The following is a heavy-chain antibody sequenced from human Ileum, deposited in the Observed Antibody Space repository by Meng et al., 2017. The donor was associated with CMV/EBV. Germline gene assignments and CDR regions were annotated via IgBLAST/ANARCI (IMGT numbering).Heavy chain of an antibody. CDR3: ARGVNYYPISGYKYYDQ. J-gene: IGHJ4*02. D-gene: IGHD3-22*01. Sequence: QGQRVQSGGEVKKPGASVKVSCKASGYTFTSYGISWVRQAPGQGLEWMGWISAYNGNTNYAQKLQGRVTMTTDTSTSTAYMELRSLRSDDTAVYFCARGVNYYPISGYKYYDQWGQGTLVTVSS. CDR1: GYTFTSYG. V-gene: IGHV1-18*01. CDR2: ISAYNGNT.